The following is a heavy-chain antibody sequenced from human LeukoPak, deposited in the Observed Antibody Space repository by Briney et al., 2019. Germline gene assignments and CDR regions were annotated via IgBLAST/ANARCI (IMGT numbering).Heavy chain of an antibody. J-gene: IGHJ4*02. Sequence: SQTLSLTCAVSGGSISSHYWSWLRQPPGEGLEWIAYIHYTGRTNYNPSLKGRVTISVDTSNSQFSLNLNSVTAADTAVYYCARGAGWYDYWGQGTLVTVSS. CDR1: GGSISSHY. CDR2: IHYTGRT. CDR3: ARGAGWYDY. V-gene: IGHV4-59*11. D-gene: IGHD6-19*01.